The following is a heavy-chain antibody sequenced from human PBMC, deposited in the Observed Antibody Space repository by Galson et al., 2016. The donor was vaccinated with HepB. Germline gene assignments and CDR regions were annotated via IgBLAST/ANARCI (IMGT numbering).Heavy chain of an antibody. CDR2: ISSGSAYK. V-gene: IGHV3-21*01. J-gene: IGHJ3*02. D-gene: IGHD3-10*01. CDR1: GFTFGNYH. Sequence: SLRLSCAGSGFTFGNYHMNWVRQTPGKGLEWVSSISSGSAYKYYADSVKGRSSIFRDNAKNSLYLQMNSLRVVDTAVYYCARPRDNYGHAIDIWGQGTMVTVSS. CDR3: ARPRDNYGHAIDI.